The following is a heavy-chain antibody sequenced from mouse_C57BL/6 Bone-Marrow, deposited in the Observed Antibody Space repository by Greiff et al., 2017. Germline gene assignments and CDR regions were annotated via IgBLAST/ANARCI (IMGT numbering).Heavy chain of an antibody. CDR3: TTSHRGGFAY. V-gene: IGHV14-4*01. CDR2: IDPENGDT. CDR1: GFNIKDDY. J-gene: IGHJ3*01. Sequence: EVQLQQSGAELVRPGASVKLSCTASGFNIKDDYMHWVKQRPEQGLEWIGWIDPENGDTEYASKFQGKATITADTSANTAYLQLSRLTYEDTAVYYCTTSHRGGFAYWGQGTLVTVSA. D-gene: IGHD6-1*01.